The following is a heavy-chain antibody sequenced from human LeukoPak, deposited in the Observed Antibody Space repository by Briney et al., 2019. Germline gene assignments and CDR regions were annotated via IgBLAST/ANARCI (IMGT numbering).Heavy chain of an antibody. J-gene: IGHJ4*02. CDR3: TTDSFTIFRSFDY. Sequence: GGSLRLSCAASGFTFSNAWISWVRQAPGKGLEWVGRIKSKTDGGTTDYAAPVKGRFTFSRDDSKNTAYLQMNSLKTEDTAVYYCTTDSFTIFRSFDYWGQGTLVTVSS. D-gene: IGHD3-9*01. CDR1: GFTFSNAW. V-gene: IGHV3-15*01. CDR2: IKSKTDGGTT.